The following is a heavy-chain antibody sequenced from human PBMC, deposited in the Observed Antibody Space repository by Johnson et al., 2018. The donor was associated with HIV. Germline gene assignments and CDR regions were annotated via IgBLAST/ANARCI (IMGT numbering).Heavy chain of an antibody. J-gene: IGHJ3*02. V-gene: IGHV3-9*01. CDR3: AAIGGIGSSWSAAFD. D-gene: IGHD6-13*01. CDR1: GFTFDDYA. Sequence: VLLVESGGGLVQPGRSLRLSCAASGFTFDDYAMHWVRQAPGKGLEWVSGISWNSGSIGYADSVKGRFTISRDNAKNSLYLQMNSLRAEDTALYYCAAIGGIGSSWSAAFD. CDR2: ISWNSGSI.